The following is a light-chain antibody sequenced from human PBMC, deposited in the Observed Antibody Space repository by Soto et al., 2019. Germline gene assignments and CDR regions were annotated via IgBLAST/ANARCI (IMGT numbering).Light chain of an antibody. Sequence: QSALTQPASVSGSPGQSITICCTGTSSDVGGYNYVSWYQQHPGKAPKLMIYDVSNRPSGVSNHFSGSKSGNTASLTISGLQAEDEADYYCSSYTSSSTLVVFGGGTQLTVL. CDR3: SSYTSSSTLVV. J-gene: IGLJ2*01. V-gene: IGLV2-14*01. CDR2: DVS. CDR1: SSDVGGYNY.